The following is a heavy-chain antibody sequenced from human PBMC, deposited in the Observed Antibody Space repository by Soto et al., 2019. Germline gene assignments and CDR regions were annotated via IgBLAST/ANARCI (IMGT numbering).Heavy chain of an antibody. CDR2: IYYSGST. CDR1: GGSISSGDYY. J-gene: IGHJ6*02. V-gene: IGHV4-30-4*01. Sequence: SETLSLTCTVSGGSISSGDYYWSWIRQPPGKGLEWIGYIYYSGSTYYNPSLKSRVTISVDTSKNQFSLKLSPVTAADTAVYYCARVCGGDCHNGMDVWGQGTTVTVSS. D-gene: IGHD2-21*02. CDR3: ARVCGGDCHNGMDV.